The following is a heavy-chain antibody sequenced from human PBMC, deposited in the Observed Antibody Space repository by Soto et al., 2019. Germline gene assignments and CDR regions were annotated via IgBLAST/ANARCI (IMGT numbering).Heavy chain of an antibody. CDR2: IIRIFGTA. CDR1: GGTFSSYA. J-gene: IGHJ3*02. CDR3: ARLLRCLANDAYDI. V-gene: IGHV1-69*01. Sequence: QVQLVQSGAEAQKPGSSVKVSCKASGGTFSSYAISWVQQAPGQGLEWMGGIIRIFGTANYAQKFQGRVTITADESTSIAYMELSSLRSEDTAVYYCARLLRCLANDAYDIWRQGTMFTVSS. D-gene: IGHD3-3*01.